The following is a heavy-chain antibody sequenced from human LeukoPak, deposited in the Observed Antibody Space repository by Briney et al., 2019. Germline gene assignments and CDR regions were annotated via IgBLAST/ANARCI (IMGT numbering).Heavy chain of an antibody. D-gene: IGHD6-6*01. CDR3: ARDWGVSARPGYMDV. J-gene: IGHJ6*03. CDR1: GGSISSSTYY. V-gene: IGHV4-39*07. CDR2: ITYSGST. Sequence: PSETLSLTCTVSGGSISSSTYYWGWIRQPPGKGLEWIGSITYSGSTYYNPSLKSRVTISVETSKNQFSLKLRSVTAADTAVYYCARDWGVSARPGYMDVWGKGTTVTVSS.